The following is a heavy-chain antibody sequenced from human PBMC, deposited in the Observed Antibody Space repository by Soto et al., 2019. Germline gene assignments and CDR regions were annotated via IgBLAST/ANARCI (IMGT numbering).Heavy chain of an antibody. D-gene: IGHD4-17*01. V-gene: IGHV4-39*01. Sequence: QLQLQESGPGLVKPSETLSLTCTVSGGSISSDSHHWDWIRQPPGKVPEWIGSSFFTGRTYYNPSLMSRVTISSHTSKNQFPRAMNYVPAADTALYYGARLTGMTTATTDRGSDPWGQGTLVTVSS. CDR2: SFFTGRT. J-gene: IGHJ5*02. CDR3: ARLTGMTTATTDRGSDP. CDR1: GGSISSDSHH.